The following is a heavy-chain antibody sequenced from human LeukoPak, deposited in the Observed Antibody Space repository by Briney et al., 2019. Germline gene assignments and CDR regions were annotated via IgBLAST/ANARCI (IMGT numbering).Heavy chain of an antibody. V-gene: IGHV3-23*01. CDR3: AKTTVGYSSGRYPGWPVDC. CDR1: GFTFNSYA. D-gene: IGHD6-19*01. Sequence: GGSLRLSCAASGFTFNSYAMYWVRQAPGKGLEWISGIFCSGGSAHYADSVKGRFTISRDNSKNTVFLQMNSLRAEDTAVYYCAKTTVGYSSGRYPGWPVDCWGQGTLVTVSS. CDR2: IFCSGGSA. J-gene: IGHJ4*02.